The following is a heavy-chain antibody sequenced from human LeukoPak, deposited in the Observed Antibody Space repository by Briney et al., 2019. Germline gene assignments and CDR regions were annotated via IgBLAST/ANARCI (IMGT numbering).Heavy chain of an antibody. CDR3: ARSYWTPSWFDP. CDR1: GYTFTGYY. Sequence: ASVKVSCKASGYTFTGYYMHWVRQAPRQGLEWMGRINPNSGGTNYAQKFQGRVTMTRDTSISTAYMELSRLRSDDTAVYYCARSYWTPSWFDPWGQGTLVTVSS. J-gene: IGHJ5*02. D-gene: IGHD2-8*02. CDR2: INPNSGGT. V-gene: IGHV1-2*06.